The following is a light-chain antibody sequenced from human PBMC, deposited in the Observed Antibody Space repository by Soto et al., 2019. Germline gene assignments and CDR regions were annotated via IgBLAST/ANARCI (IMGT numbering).Light chain of an antibody. Sequence: EIVLTQSPGTLSLSPGERATLSCRASQSVSSSYLAWYQQKPGQAPSLLIYGASSRATGIPDRFTGSGSGTDFTLTISRLEPEDFAVYYCQQYGSSPTFGGGTKVDIK. CDR2: GAS. CDR1: QSVSSSY. CDR3: QQYGSSPT. V-gene: IGKV3-20*01. J-gene: IGKJ4*01.